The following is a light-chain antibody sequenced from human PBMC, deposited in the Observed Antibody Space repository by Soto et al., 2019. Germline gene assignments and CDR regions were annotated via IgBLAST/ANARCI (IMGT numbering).Light chain of an antibody. CDR3: ASWDDSPNGVV. V-gene: IGLV1-44*01. Sequence: QSVLTQPPSASGTPGQRGTISCSGSSSNIGSNTVYWYQQLPGTAPKLLIYSDNQRPSGVPDRFSGSKSGTSASLAISGLLSEDDADYYCASWDDSPNGVVFGGGTKLTVL. J-gene: IGLJ2*01. CDR1: SSNIGSNT. CDR2: SDN.